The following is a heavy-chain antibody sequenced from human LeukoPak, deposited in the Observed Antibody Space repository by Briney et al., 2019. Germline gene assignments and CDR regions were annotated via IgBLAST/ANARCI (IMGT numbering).Heavy chain of an antibody. CDR3: AISDGYCSSTTCYNPFDY. J-gene: IGHJ4*02. D-gene: IGHD2-2*02. CDR1: GGSFSGYY. V-gene: IGHV4-34*09. Sequence: SETLSLTCAVYGGSFSGYYWSWIRQPPGKGLEWIGYIYYSGSTLYNPSLQSRASISVDTSKNQFSLRLNSVTAADTAVYYCAISDGYCSSTTCYNPFDYWGQGTLVTVSS. CDR2: IYYSGST.